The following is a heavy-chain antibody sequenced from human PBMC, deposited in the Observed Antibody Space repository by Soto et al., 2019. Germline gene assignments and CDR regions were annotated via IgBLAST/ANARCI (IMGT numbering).Heavy chain of an antibody. CDR1: GYTFTSYG. D-gene: IGHD1-1*01. J-gene: IGHJ4*02. Sequence: QVHLVQSGAEVKKPGASVKVSCKASGYTFTSYGITWVRQAPGQGLEWMGWISDHNGNTDYAPKLQARVIVTRDTSTSTAYMELRSLRSDDTAVYYCARGRYGDYWGQGALVTVSS. CDR3: ARGRYGDY. V-gene: IGHV1-18*01. CDR2: ISDHNGNT.